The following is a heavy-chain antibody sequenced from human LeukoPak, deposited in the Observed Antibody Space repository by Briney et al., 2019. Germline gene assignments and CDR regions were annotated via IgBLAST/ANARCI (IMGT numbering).Heavy chain of an antibody. V-gene: IGHV1-69*04. CDR3: ARDLKATPYWFDP. Sequence: SVKVSCKASGGTFSSYAISWVRQAPGQGLERMGRIIPILGIANYAQKFQGRVTITADKSTSTAYMELSSLRPEDTAVYYCARDLKATPYWFDPWGQGTLVTVSS. D-gene: IGHD5-12*01. CDR2: IIPILGIA. J-gene: IGHJ5*02. CDR1: GGTFSSYA.